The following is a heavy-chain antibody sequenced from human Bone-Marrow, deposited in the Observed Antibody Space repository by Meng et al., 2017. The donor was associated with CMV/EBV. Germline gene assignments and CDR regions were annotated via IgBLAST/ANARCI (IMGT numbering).Heavy chain of an antibody. V-gene: IGHV3-23*04. Sequence: VQLVESGGGLVKPGGSLRLSCAASGFTFSRFAMSWVRQAPGKGLEWVSAISASGASIYYADSVRGRFTISRDISKNTLYLQMNSLRAEDTALYYCAKGLYGDYYFDYWGQGTLVTVSS. CDR1: GFTFSRFA. J-gene: IGHJ4*02. CDR2: ISASGASI. CDR3: AKGLYGDYYFDY. D-gene: IGHD4-17*01.